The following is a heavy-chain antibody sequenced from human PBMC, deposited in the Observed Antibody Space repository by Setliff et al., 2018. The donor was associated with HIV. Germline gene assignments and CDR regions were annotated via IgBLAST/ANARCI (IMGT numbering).Heavy chain of an antibody. J-gene: IGHJ4*02. V-gene: IGHV1-3*01. Sequence: ASVKVSCKASGYTFTNYAIHWVRQAPGQRLEWMGWINAGNGDTNYAQKFQGRVTMTSDTSTRTVYMELSSLTSDDTAVYFCARVLSVTMIRGAHGYWGQGTLVTVSS. CDR1: GYTFTNYA. CDR3: ARVLSVTMIRGAHGY. D-gene: IGHD3-10*01. CDR2: INAGNGDT.